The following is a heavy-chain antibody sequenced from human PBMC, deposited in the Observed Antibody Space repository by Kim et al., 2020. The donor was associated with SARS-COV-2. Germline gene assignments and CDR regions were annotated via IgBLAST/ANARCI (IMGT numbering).Heavy chain of an antibody. CDR3: ARGLGSMDV. V-gene: IGHV3-48*02. Sequence: GGSLRLSCAGAGFTFSSYSMNWVRQAPGKGLEWVSYIDSTSSTIYYAASVKGRFTISRDNAKNSLYLQMNSLRDEDTAVYYCARGLGSMDVWGQGTTVTVSS. CDR2: IDSTSSTI. J-gene: IGHJ6*02. D-gene: IGHD7-27*01. CDR1: GFTFSSYS.